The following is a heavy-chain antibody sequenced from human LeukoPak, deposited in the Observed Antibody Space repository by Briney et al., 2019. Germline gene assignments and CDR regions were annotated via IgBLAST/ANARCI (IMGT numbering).Heavy chain of an antibody. CDR1: GYTFTGYY. D-gene: IGHD3-22*01. V-gene: IGHV1-2*02. J-gene: IGHJ3*02. CDR2: INPNSGGT. Sequence: ASVKVSCKASGYTFTGYYMHWVRQAPGQGLEWMGWINPNSGGTNYAQKFQGGVTMTRDTSISTAYMELSRLRSDDTAVYYCARDYYDSSGFGAFDIWGQGTMVTVSS. CDR3: ARDYYDSSGFGAFDI.